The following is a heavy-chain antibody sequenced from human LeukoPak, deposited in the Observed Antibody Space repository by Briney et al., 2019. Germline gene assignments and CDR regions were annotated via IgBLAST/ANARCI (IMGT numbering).Heavy chain of an antibody. J-gene: IGHJ4*02. CDR2: ISGSGGST. CDR1: GFTFSSYA. CDR3: AKAPGDYVWGSYRPSYYFDY. V-gene: IGHV3-23*01. D-gene: IGHD3-16*02. Sequence: GGSPRLSCAASGFTFSSYAMSWVRQAPGKGLEWVSAISGSGGSTYYADSVKGRFTISRDNSKNTLYLQMNSLRAEDTAVYYCAKAPGDYVWGSYRPSYYFDYWGQGTLVTVSS.